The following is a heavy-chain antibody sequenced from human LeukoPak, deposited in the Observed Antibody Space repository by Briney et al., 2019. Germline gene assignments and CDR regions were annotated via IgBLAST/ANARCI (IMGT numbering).Heavy chain of an antibody. V-gene: IGHV4-4*02. D-gene: IGHD3-10*01. CDR3: ASGSGSYYIIFDY. CDR1: GGSISSSNW. CDR2: INHSGST. Sequence: SGTLSLTCAVSGGSISSSNWWSWVRQPPGKGLEWIGEINHSGSTNYNPSLKSRVTISVDTSKNQFSLKLSSVTAADTAVYYCASGSGSYYIIFDYWGQGTLVTVSS. J-gene: IGHJ4*02.